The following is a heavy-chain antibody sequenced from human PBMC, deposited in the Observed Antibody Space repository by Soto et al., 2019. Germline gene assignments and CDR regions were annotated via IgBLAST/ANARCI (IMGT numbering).Heavy chain of an antibody. CDR1: GFSFSDSG. D-gene: IGHD4-4*01. V-gene: IGHV3-73*01. CDR2: IRSKANSYAT. CDR3: SRHWISDDYSKYFDY. Sequence: EVQLVESGGGLVQPGGSLKLSCAASGFSFSDSGIHWVRQASGGGLEWVGRIRSKANSYATAYAASVKGRFTISRDDSKNTTYLQMNSLKTEDTAVYYCSRHWISDDYSKYFDYWGQGTLVTVSS. J-gene: IGHJ4*02.